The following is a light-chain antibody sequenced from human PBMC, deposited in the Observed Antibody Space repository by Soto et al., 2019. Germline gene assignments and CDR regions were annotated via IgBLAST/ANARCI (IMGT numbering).Light chain of an antibody. CDR2: AAS. V-gene: IGKV1-39*01. J-gene: IGKJ3*01. CDR1: QSISSS. Sequence: DIQMTQSPSSLSASVGDRVTITCRASQSISSSFNWYQQKPGKAPKLLIYAASSLQSGVPSRFSGSGSGTDFTLTISSLQPEDFATYYCQQSYSTPRFGPGTKVDIK. CDR3: QQSYSTPR.